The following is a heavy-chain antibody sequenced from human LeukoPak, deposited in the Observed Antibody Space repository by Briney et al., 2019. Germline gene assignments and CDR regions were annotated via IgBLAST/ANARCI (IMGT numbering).Heavy chain of an antibody. J-gene: IGHJ4*02. D-gene: IGHD2-2*01. CDR2: ITWNSGSI. CDR3: AKDFCSSTNCYAFDY. Sequence: GRSLRLSCAASGFTFDDYAMHWVRQAPGKGLEWVSGITWNSGSIGYADSVKGRFTISRDNAKNSLYLQMNSLRAEDTALYYCAKDFCSSTNCYAFDYWGQGTLATVSS. CDR1: GFTFDDYA. V-gene: IGHV3-9*01.